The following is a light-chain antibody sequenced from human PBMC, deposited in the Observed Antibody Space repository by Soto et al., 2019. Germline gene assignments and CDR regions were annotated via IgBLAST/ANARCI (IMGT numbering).Light chain of an antibody. CDR1: KGVRRSS. V-gene: IGKV3-20*01. J-gene: IGKJ2*01. Sequence: EIVLTQSPGTLSLSPGERATLSCRASKGVRRSSLAWYQQKPGQAPRLLIYGASSRATGIPDRFSGSGSGTDFTLTISRLEPEDFAVYYCQQYDSSPYTFGQGTKLEIK. CDR2: GAS. CDR3: QQYDSSPYT.